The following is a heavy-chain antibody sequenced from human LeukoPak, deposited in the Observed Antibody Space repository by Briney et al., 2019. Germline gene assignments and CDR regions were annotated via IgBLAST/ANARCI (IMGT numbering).Heavy chain of an antibody. CDR1: GFTFSSYW. CDR3: AAHRYSGIYPYYFDY. V-gene: IGHV3-74*01. CDR2: INSDGSST. D-gene: IGHD1-26*01. Sequence: GGSLRLSCAASGFTFSSYWMHWVRQAPGKGLVWVSRINSDGSSTSYADSVKGRFTISRDNAKNTLYLQMNSLRAEDTAVYYCAAHRYSGIYPYYFDYWGQGALVTVSS. J-gene: IGHJ4*02.